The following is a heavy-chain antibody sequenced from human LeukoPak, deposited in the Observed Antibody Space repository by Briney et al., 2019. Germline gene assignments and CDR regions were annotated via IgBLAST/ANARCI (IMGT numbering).Heavy chain of an antibody. J-gene: IGHJ6*03. CDR3: ACSPDYSSSFGPHFGYYYYYIDF. D-gene: IGHD6-6*01. CDR1: GGSLLRYY. CDR2: IYTRGST. V-gene: IGHV4-4*09. Sequence: SEALPLTCIGSGGSLLRYYWSWLQPRPGQGLEGIGYIYTRGSTNSNPSDKSQGTILVDTAKNQFSLKLSSVTAADTAVYYCACSPDYSSSFGPHFGYYYYYIDFWGKGTTVTVSS.